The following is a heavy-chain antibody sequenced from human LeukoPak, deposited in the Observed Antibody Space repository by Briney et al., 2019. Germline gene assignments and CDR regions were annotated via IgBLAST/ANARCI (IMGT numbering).Heavy chain of an antibody. D-gene: IGHD3-10*01. CDR2: IYTSGST. Sequence: SETLSLTCTVSGGSITSGSYYWSWIRQPAGKGLEWIGRIYTSGSTNYNPSLKSRVTISVDTSKNQFSLKLSSVTAADTAVYYCARAYYHGPGDSTFDPWGQGTLVTVSS. V-gene: IGHV4-61*02. CDR1: GGSITSGSYY. CDR3: ARAYYHGPGDSTFDP. J-gene: IGHJ5*02.